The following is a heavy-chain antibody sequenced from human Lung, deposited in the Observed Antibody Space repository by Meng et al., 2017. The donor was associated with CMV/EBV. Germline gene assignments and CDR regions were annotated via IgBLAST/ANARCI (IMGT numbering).Heavy chain of an antibody. V-gene: IGHV1-69*13. CDR1: GGTFSTFH. J-gene: IGHJ4*02. CDR2: IVPMFGTT. D-gene: IGHD3-22*01. CDR3: ASAIEDFYDSRDYSPYAL. Sequence: SVKVSXKTSGGTFSTFHLGWVRQPPGQGLAWMGGIVPMFGTTNYAQKFQGRVTIKADQSTSTVYMELTGLRSEDTPVYYCASAIEDFYDSRDYSPYALWGQGXLVTVSS.